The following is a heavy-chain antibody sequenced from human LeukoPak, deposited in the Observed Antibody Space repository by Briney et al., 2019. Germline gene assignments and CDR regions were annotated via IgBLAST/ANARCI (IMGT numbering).Heavy chain of an antibody. V-gene: IGHV3-7*01. CDR1: GFTFSSYW. D-gene: IGHD6-19*01. CDR2: IKLDGSEK. Sequence: GGSLRLSCAASGFTFSSYWMSWVRQAPGKGLEWVANIKLDGSEKYYVDSVKGRFTISRDNAKNSLCLQMNSLRAEDTAVYYCARGIAVASYYFDYWGQGTLVTVSS. J-gene: IGHJ4*02. CDR3: ARGIAVASYYFDY.